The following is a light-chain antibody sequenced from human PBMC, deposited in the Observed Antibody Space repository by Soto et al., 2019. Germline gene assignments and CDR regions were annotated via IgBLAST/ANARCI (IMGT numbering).Light chain of an antibody. CDR3: QVWDSSSSVV. CDR2: DDT. J-gene: IGLJ2*01. V-gene: IGLV3-21*02. CDR1: NTGSKS. Sequence: SYELTQPPSVSVAPGQTARITCGGNNTGSKSVHWYQQKPGQAPVLVVYDDTDRPSGIPERFSGSNSGNTATLTISRVEAGDEADYYCQVWDSSSSVVFGGGTKLTVL.